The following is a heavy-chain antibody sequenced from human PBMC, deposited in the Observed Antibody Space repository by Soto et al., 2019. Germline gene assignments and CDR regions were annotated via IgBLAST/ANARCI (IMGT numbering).Heavy chain of an antibody. CDR3: AARPGAPAD. CDR2: INEDGNKQ. V-gene: IGHV3-7*01. J-gene: IGHJ4*02. Sequence: EVQLVESGGGLVQPGGSLRLSCAASGFSFNTYWMSWIRQAPGKGLEWVANINEDGNKQNYVDSVRGRFTISRDNAKTSAPLQMNSLRIEDKAVYYCAARPGAPADWGQGTLVTVSS. D-gene: IGHD6-25*01. CDR1: GFSFNTYW.